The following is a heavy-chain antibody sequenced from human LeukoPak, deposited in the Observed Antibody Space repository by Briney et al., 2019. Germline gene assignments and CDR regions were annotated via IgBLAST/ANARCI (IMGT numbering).Heavy chain of an antibody. CDR2: IYYSGST. D-gene: IGHD6-19*01. J-gene: IGHJ4*02. Sequence: SETLSLTCTVSGGSISSYYWSWIRQPPGKGLEWIGYIYYSGSTNYNPSLKSRVTISVDTSKNQFSLKLSSVTAADTAMYYCARGQWLVDYWGQGTLVTVSS. V-gene: IGHV4-59*01. CDR1: GGSISSYY. CDR3: ARGQWLVDY.